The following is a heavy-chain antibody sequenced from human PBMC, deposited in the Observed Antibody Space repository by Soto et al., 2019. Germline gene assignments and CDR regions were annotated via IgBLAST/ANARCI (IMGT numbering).Heavy chain of an antibody. Sequence: GASVKVSCKASGYTFSTYTLHWVRQAPGQGLEWMGWISPGNGATKYSRKFQGRVTFTRDASASTANMELSSLGSEDTAVYYCARDMAGSYKGLDYWGQGTLVTAPQ. CDR2: ISPGNGAT. V-gene: IGHV1-3*01. J-gene: IGHJ4*02. CDR1: GYTFSTYT. CDR3: ARDMAGSYKGLDY. D-gene: IGHD3-10*01.